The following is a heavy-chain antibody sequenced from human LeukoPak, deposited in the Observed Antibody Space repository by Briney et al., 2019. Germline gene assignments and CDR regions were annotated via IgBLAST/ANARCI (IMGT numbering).Heavy chain of an antibody. Sequence: SETLSLTCAVCGGSFSGYYWSWIRQPPGKGLEWIGEINHRGSTNYNPSLKSRVTISVDTSKNQFSLKLSSVTAADTAVYYCAKSGSYYRSFDYWGEGTLVTVSS. CDR3: AKSGSYYRSFDY. V-gene: IGHV4-34*01. J-gene: IGHJ4*02. CDR2: INHRGST. CDR1: GGSFSGYY. D-gene: IGHD1-26*01.